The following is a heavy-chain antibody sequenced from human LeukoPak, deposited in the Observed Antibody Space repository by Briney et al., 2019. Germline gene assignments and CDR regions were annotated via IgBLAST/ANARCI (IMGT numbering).Heavy chain of an antibody. D-gene: IGHD3-16*01. V-gene: IGHV5-51*01. CDR3: ARRQGGQNWYFDL. J-gene: IGHJ2*01. Sequence: GVSLKISCQGSGFRFHIYWIGWVRQIPGKGLEWMGNIYPGDSDTRFSPSFQGQVTMSADRSSGTAYLQWSSLKASDTAMYYCARRQGGQNWYFDLWGRGTAVTVSS. CDR2: IYPGDSDT. CDR1: GFRFHIYW.